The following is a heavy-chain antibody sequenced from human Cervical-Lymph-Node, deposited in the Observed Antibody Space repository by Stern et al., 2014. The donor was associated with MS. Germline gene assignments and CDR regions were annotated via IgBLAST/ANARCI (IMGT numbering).Heavy chain of an antibody. CDR1: GFTFSSYG. V-gene: IGHV3-30*03. J-gene: IGHJ4*02. D-gene: IGHD2-8*01. Sequence: VQSGRSPRLSCAASGFTFSSYGMHWVSQAPGKGLEWGTVISYDGNHKYYAASVKGRFTISRDNSKNTLHLQMNSVTPDDTAIYYCARDYEDTSMLFDHWGQGTLVTVSS. CDR3: ARDYEDTSMLFDH. CDR2: ISYDGNHK.